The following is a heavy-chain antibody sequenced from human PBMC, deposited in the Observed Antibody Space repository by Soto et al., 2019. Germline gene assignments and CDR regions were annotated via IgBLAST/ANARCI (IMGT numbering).Heavy chain of an antibody. D-gene: IGHD5-12*01. J-gene: IGHJ4*02. CDR2: ISGSSTYI. CDR1: GFTFSSYY. Sequence: EVQAVESGGGLVEPGGSLRLSCVASGFTFSSYYMNWVRQAPGKGLEWVSSISGSSTYISYADSVKGRFTISRDNAKNSLYLQMDSLRAEDTAVYYCVRDRYSGYPGDYWGQGTLVTVSS. V-gene: IGHV3-21*01. CDR3: VRDRYSGYPGDY.